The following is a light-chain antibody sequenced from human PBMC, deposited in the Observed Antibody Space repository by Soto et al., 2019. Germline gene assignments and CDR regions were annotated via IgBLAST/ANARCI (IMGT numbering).Light chain of an antibody. CDR3: SSYTSSSTHYV. Sequence: QSVLTQPASVSGSPGQSITISCTGTRSDVGGYKYVSWYQQHPGKAPKLMIYEVSNRPSGVSNRFSGSKSGNTASLTISGLQAEDEADYYCSSYTSSSTHYVFGNGTKVTVL. CDR1: RSDVGGYKY. J-gene: IGLJ1*01. V-gene: IGLV2-14*01. CDR2: EVS.